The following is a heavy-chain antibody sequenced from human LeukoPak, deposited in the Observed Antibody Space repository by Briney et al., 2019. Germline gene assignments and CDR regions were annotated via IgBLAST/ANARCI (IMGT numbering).Heavy chain of an antibody. J-gene: IGHJ6*03. V-gene: IGHV1-18*01. CDR2: ISAYNGNT. Sequence: ASVKVSCKASGYTFTSYGISWVRQAPGQGLEWMGWISAYNGNTNYAQKFQGRVTMTRDTSISTAYMELSRLRSDDTAVYYCARGGAVTIFGVASFYYYYMDVWGKGTTVTVSS. CDR3: ARGGAVTIFGVASFYYYYMDV. D-gene: IGHD3-3*01. CDR1: GYTFTSYG.